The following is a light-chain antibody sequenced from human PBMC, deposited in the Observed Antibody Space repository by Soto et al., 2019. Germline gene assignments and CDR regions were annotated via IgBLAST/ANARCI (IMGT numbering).Light chain of an antibody. CDR2: DAS. V-gene: IGKV3-11*01. Sequence: EIVLTQSPATLSLSPWERATLSCRASQSVSSYLAWYQQKPGQAPRLLIHDASNRATGIPARFSGSGSGTDFTLTISSLEPEDFALYFCQQRSSWPRGTFGQGTKLEIK. J-gene: IGKJ2*02. CDR1: QSVSSY. CDR3: QQRSSWPRGT.